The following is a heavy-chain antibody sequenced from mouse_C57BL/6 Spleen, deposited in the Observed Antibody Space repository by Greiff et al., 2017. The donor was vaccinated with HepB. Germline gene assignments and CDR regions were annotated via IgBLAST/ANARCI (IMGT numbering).Heavy chain of an antibody. J-gene: IGHJ3*01. V-gene: IGHV1-55*01. CDR1: GYTFTSYW. CDR2: IYPGSGST. CDR3: ARWPGDYEAD. Sequence: QVQLQQSGAELVKPGASVKMSCKASGYTFTSYWITWVKQRPGQGLEWIGDIYPGSGSTNYNEKFKSKATLTVDTSSSTAYMQLSSLTSEDSAVYYCARWPGDYEADWGQGTLVTVSA. D-gene: IGHD2-4*01.